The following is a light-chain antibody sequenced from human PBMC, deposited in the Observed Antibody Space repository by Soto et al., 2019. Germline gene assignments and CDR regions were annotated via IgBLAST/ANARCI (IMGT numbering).Light chain of an antibody. J-gene: IGKJ2*01. CDR2: GAS. V-gene: IGKV3-15*01. CDR3: QQYNNWPSMYT. Sequence: EIVMTQSPATLSVSPGERATLSCRASQSVSSNLAWYQQKPGQAPRLLIYGASIRATGVPVMFSGSGSGTDFTLTISSLHSEDFAVYYCQQYNNWPSMYTFGQGTKLEIK. CDR1: QSVSSN.